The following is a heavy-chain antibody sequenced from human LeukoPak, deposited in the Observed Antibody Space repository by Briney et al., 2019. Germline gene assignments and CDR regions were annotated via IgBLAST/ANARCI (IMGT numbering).Heavy chain of an antibody. CDR3: ARDKRGERTPGWGYGGFDI. V-gene: IGHV1-46*01. Sequence: GAPVKVSCKASGYTFAKFYIHWVRQAPGQGLEWMGIINPSGGTTSYAQKFQGRVSMTRDTSTSTVYMELSSLRSEDTAVYYCARDKRGERTPGWGYGGFDIWGQGTMVSVSS. CDR1: GYTFAKFY. J-gene: IGHJ3*02. D-gene: IGHD3-16*01. CDR2: INPSGGTT.